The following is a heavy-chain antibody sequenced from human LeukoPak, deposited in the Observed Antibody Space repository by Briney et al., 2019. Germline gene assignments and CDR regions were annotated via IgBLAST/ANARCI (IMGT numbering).Heavy chain of an antibody. Sequence: SETLSLTCTVSSGSINGYYWNWFRQPAGKGLEWIGRIYSSGSTNYNPSLKSRVAISINTSKSYLSPRLTSATAADTAMYYCARDFTAVSNGYYDFWGQGTLVTVSS. D-gene: IGHD3-22*01. V-gene: IGHV4-4*07. CDR2: IYSSGST. CDR3: ARDFTAVSNGYYDF. CDR1: SGSINGYY. J-gene: IGHJ4*02.